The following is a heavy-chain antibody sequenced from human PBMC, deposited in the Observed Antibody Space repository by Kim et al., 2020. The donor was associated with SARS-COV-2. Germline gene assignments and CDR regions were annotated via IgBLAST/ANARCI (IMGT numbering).Heavy chain of an antibody. V-gene: IGHV3-48*02. CDR3: AREGQWLSLYYYGMDV. CDR2: ISSSSSPI. Sequence: GGYLRLSCAASGFTFSYYSMNWVRQAPGKGLEWVSYISSSSSPIYYADSLKGLFTVSRDNAKNSLYLQMNSLRDEDTAVYYCAREGQWLSLYYYGMDVWG. J-gene: IGHJ6*01. D-gene: IGHD6-19*01. CDR1: GFTFSYYS.